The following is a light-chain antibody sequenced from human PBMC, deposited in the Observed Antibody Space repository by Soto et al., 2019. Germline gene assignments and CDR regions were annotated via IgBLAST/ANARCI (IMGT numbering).Light chain of an antibody. V-gene: IGKV3-20*01. CDR3: QQYGSSPLT. Sequence: EIVLTQSPGTLSLSPGERATLSCRASQSISSSFFAWYQQKPGQAPRLLIYGASSRATGIPDRFSGSGSGTDFTLTISSLEPEDFAVYYCQQYGSSPLTFGPGTKVDIK. CDR1: QSISSSF. J-gene: IGKJ3*01. CDR2: GAS.